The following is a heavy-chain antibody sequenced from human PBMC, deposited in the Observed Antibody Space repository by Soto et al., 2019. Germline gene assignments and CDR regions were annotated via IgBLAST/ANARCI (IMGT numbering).Heavy chain of an antibody. V-gene: IGHV4-59*01. D-gene: IGHD3-10*01. CDR2: IYYTGTT. Sequence: QVQLQESGPGLIKPSETLSVTCSVSGTSIRGYYWTRIRQPPGKGLEWIGYIYYTGTTKYNPSLKSRVTISVDTSKNQFSLRLNSVTAADTAVYYCAREVSSFGSNHFDSWGQGALVTVSS. J-gene: IGHJ4*02. CDR3: AREVSSFGSNHFDS. CDR1: GTSIRGYY.